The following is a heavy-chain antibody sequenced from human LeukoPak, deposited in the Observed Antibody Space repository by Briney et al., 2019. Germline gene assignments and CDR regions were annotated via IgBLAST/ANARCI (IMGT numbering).Heavy chain of an antibody. D-gene: IGHD3-3*01. V-gene: IGHV4-59*08. J-gene: IGHJ3*02. Sequence: SETLSLTCTVSGGSISTYYWSWVRQPPGKGLEWIGYIYYSGSTNSNPPIKSRVTISVDTSKNQFSLKLSSVTAADTAVYYCARHTILWSGYYKGAFEIWGQGTMVTVSS. CDR3: ARHTILWSGYYKGAFEI. CDR1: GGSISTYY. CDR2: IYYSGST.